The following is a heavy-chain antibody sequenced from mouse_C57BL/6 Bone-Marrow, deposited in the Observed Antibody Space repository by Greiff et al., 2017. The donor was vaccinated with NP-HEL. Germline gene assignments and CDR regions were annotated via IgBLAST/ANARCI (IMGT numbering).Heavy chain of an antibody. CDR1: GYTFTSYW. Sequence: QVQLQQPGAELVKPGASVKLSCKASGYTFTSYWMHWVKQRPGRGLEWIGRIDPNSGGTKYNEKFKSKATLTVDKPSSTAYMPLSSLTSEDSAVYYCARKAGYNYYGIYFDYWGQGTTLTVSS. V-gene: IGHV1-72*01. D-gene: IGHD2-1*01. J-gene: IGHJ2*01. CDR3: ARKAGYNYYGIYFDY. CDR2: IDPNSGGT.